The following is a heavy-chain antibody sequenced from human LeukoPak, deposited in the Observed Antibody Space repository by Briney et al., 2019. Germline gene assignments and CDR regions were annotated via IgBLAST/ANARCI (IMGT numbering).Heavy chain of an antibody. CDR2: TSDRGDYT. V-gene: IGHV3-23*01. D-gene: IGHD1-7*01. Sequence: SGGSLRLSCAASGFTFTSYSMSWVHQAPGKGLEWVSGTSDRGDYTYYADSVKGRFTISRDSSKNTLFLQMNSLRAEDTALYFCARKAQYNGHYPLDYWGQGTLVTVSS. CDR1: GFTFTSYS. CDR3: ARKAQYNGHYPLDY. J-gene: IGHJ4*02.